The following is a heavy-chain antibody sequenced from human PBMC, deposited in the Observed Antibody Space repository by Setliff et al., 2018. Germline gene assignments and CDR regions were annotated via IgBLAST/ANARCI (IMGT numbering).Heavy chain of an antibody. J-gene: IGHJ6*03. Sequence: SETLSLTCTVSGGSISSASYYWSWIRQPAGKGLEWIGHIYTSWSSNYNPSLKSRVTISLDTSKNQFSLNLTSVTAADTAVYYCARATSGWYSAYYYYMDVWGKGTTVTVSS. D-gene: IGHD6-19*01. CDR3: ARATSGWYSAYYYYMDV. CDR1: GGSISSASYY. V-gene: IGHV4-61*09. CDR2: IYTSWSS.